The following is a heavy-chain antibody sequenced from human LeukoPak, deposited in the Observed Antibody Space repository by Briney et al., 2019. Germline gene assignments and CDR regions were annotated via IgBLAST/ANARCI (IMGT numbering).Heavy chain of an antibody. Sequence: GGSLRLSCAVSGITLSNSGMSWVREAPGGGLEWVAGICDSGGSANYSDSVKGRFTISRDSPNNTLYLQMTSLRAEDTAVYFCAKRGVVIRVILVGFHKEAYYFDSWGQGALVTVSS. D-gene: IGHD3-22*01. J-gene: IGHJ4*02. V-gene: IGHV3-23*01. CDR2: ICDSGGSA. CDR1: GITLSNSG. CDR3: AKRGVVIRVILVGFHKEAYYFDS.